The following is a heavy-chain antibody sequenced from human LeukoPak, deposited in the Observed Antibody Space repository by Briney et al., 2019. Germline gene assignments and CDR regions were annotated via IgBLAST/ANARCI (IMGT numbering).Heavy chain of an antibody. CDR1: GGSISSGSYY. CDR2: IYYSGST. Sequence: SETLSLTCTVSGGSISSGSYYWSWIRQPPGKGLEWIGYIYYSGSTNYNPSLKSRVTISVDTSKNQFSLKLSSVTAADTAVYYCARSEHGALWWYYWGQGTLVTVSS. V-gene: IGHV4-61*01. D-gene: IGHD2-21*01. J-gene: IGHJ4*02. CDR3: ARSEHGALWWYY.